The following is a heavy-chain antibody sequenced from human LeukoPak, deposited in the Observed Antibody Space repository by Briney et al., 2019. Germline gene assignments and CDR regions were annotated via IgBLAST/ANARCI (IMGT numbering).Heavy chain of an antibody. CDR1: GFTFSSYA. D-gene: IGHD2-15*01. Sequence: PGGSLRLSCAASGFTFSSYAMHWVRQAPGKGLEWVAVISYDGSNKYYADSVKGRFTISRDNSKNTLYLQMNSLRAEDTAVYYCARDLGYCSGGSCYSSAFDPWGQGTLVTVSS. V-gene: IGHV3-30*04. CDR3: ARDLGYCSGGSCYSSAFDP. CDR2: ISYDGSNK. J-gene: IGHJ5*02.